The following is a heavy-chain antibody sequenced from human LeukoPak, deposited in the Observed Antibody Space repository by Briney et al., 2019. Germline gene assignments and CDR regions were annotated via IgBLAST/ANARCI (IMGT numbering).Heavy chain of an antibody. J-gene: IGHJ5*02. CDR2: IYSSGDI. V-gene: IGHV4-59*08. D-gene: IGHD1-26*01. CDR3: ARHVIYSGGYSYWFDP. CDR1: GASINSYY. Sequence: SETLTLTCTVSGASINSYYWSWIRQPPGKGLEWIAFIYSSGDINYNPSLRSRASISLDTSKNLCSLRLTSVTAADTAVYFCARHVIYSGGYSYWFDPWGLGTLVTVSS.